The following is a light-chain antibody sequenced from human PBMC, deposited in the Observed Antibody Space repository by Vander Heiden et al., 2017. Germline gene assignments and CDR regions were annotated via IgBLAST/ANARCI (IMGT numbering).Light chain of an antibody. Sequence: DIVMTQSPDSLAVSLGERATINCKSSQSVLYSSNNKNYLAWYQQKPGQPPKLLIYWASTRESGVPDRISGSGSGTDFTLTISSLQAEDVAVYYCQQDDSTPMTFGQGTKVEIK. V-gene: IGKV4-1*01. CDR3: QQDDSTPMT. J-gene: IGKJ1*01. CDR1: QSVLYSSNNKNY. CDR2: WAS.